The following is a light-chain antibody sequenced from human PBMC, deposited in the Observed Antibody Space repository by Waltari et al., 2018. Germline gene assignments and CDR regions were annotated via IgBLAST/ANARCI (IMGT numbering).Light chain of an antibody. CDR1: QRVSIY. CDR2: DAS. J-gene: IGKJ4*01. Sequence: EVVLTQSPATLSLSPGERATLSCRASQRVSIYLVRYQQKPGQAPRLLIADASNRATGIPARFSGGGSGTDFTLTISSLVPEDSAVYYCQQRNTWPTVTFGGGTKVEIK. CDR3: QQRNTWPTVT. V-gene: IGKV3-11*01.